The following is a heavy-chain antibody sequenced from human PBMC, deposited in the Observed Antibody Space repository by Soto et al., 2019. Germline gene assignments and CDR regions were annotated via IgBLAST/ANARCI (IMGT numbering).Heavy chain of an antibody. CDR2: ISWNSGSI. V-gene: IGHV3-9*01. Sequence: GGSLRLSCAASGFTFDDYAMHWVRQAPGKGLEWVSGISWNSGSIGYADSVKGRFTISRDNAKNSLYLQMNSLRAEDTALYYCAKGNYSSQRNAFHYSGQGTLVTRSS. CDR3: AKGNYSSQRNAFHY. J-gene: IGHJ4*02. CDR1: GFTFDDYA. D-gene: IGHD6-13*01.